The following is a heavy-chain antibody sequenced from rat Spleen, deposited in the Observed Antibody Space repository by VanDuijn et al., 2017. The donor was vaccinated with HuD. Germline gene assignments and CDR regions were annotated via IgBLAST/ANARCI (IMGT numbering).Heavy chain of an antibody. CDR1: GFSLTSYN. D-gene: IGHD1-2*01. V-gene: IGHV2-63*01. J-gene: IGHJ3*01. Sequence: QVQLKESGPGLVQPSQTLSLTCTVSGFSLTSYNVHWVRQPPGKGLEWMGRMRYNGDTSYNSALKSRLSISRDTSKNQVFLKMNSLQTDDTGTYYCTRDLYYYSSYTPDWFAYWGQGTLVTVSS. CDR2: MRYNGDT. CDR3: TRDLYYYSSYTPDWFAY.